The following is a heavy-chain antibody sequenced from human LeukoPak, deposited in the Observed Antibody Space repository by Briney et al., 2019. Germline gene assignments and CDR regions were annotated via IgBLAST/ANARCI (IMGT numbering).Heavy chain of an antibody. CDR1: GGTFSSYT. D-gene: IGHD2-2*02. CDR2: IIPILGIA. CDR3: ARDHIVVVPAAISDERFDP. V-gene: IGHV1-69*04. J-gene: IGHJ5*02. Sequence: ASVKVSCKASGGTFSSYTISWVRQAPGQGLEWMGRIIPILGIANYAQKFQGRVTITAGKSTSTAYMELSSLRSEDTAVYYCARDHIVVVPAAISDERFDPWGQGTLVTVSS.